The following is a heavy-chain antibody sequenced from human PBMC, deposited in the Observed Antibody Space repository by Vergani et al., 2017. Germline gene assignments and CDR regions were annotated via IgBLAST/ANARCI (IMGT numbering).Heavy chain of an antibody. CDR1: GGSISSYY. CDR2: IYYSGST. J-gene: IGHJ4*02. Sequence: QVQLQESGPGLVKPSETLSLTCTVSGGSISSYYWSWIRQPPGKGLEWIGYIYYSGSTNYNPSLRRRVTISVDTSKNQFSLKLSSVTAADTAVYYCARVAAAGAGIPYFDYWGQGTLVTVSS. V-gene: IGHV4-59*01. D-gene: IGHD6-13*01. CDR3: ARVAAAGAGIPYFDY.